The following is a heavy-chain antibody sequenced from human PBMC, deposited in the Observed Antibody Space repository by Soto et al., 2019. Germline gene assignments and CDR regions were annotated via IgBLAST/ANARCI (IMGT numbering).Heavy chain of an antibody. CDR2: ISNDGIVK. CDR3: AKDYRGSSHVFDV. CDR1: GFIFRTYA. Sequence: GVSLRLSCIASGFIFRTYAMHWVRQAPGKGLQWVASISNDGIVKSYAESMKGRILISRDTSDNRVYLRMYSLRTEDTAYYYCAKDYRGSSHVFDVWGRGTVVIVSS. D-gene: IGHD2-2*01. V-gene: IGHV3-30*18. J-gene: IGHJ3*01.